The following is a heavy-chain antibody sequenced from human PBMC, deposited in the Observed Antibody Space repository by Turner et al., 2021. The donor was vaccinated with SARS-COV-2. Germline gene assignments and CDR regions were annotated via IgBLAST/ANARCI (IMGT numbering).Heavy chain of an antibody. V-gene: IGHV4-39*01. CDR2: IYYSGST. J-gene: IGHJ6*02. Sequence: QLQLQESGPGLVKPSETRSLTCTVPGGSISSSNYYWGWIRQPPGKGLEWIGSIYYSGSTYYNPSLKSRVTISVDTSKNQFSLKLSSVTAADTAVYYCARLLNPGSYYYYYYGMDVWGQGTTVTVSS. CDR1: GGSISSSNYY. D-gene: IGHD3-10*01. CDR3: ARLLNPGSYYYYYYGMDV.